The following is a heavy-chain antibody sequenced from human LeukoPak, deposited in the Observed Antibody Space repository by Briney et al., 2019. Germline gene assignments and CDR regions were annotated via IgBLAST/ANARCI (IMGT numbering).Heavy chain of an antibody. CDR1: GLTFKNFA. V-gene: IGHV3-23*01. CDR2: SSGDEDSI. D-gene: IGHD6-19*01. Sequence: AGGSLRLSCAASGLTFKNFAMSWVRQAPGKGLEWLAVSSGDEDSIHYADSVRGHFVISTDNSENTSYLHMNGLRAEDTAVYYCTIDLMTGFSSGWHFAYWGQGTLVTVSS. CDR3: TIDLMTGFSSGWHFAY. J-gene: IGHJ4*02.